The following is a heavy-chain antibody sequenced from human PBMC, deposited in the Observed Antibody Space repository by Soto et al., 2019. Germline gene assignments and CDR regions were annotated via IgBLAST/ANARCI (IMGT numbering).Heavy chain of an antibody. Sequence: ASVKVSCKASGYTFTSYYMHWVRQAPGQGLEWMGIINPSGGSTSYAQKFQGRVTMTRDTSTSTVYMELSSLKSEDTAVYYCARYDYNGYYFDLWGQGTLVTVSS. D-gene: IGHD4-4*01. J-gene: IGHJ4*02. CDR3: ARYDYNGYYFDL. V-gene: IGHV1-46*01. CDR2: INPSGGST. CDR1: GYTFTSYY.